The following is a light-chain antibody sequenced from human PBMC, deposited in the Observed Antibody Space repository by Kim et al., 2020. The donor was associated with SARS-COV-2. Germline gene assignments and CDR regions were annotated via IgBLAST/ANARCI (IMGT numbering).Light chain of an antibody. CDR1: QSVSSY. J-gene: IGKJ1*01. CDR3: QQYDTWRWA. V-gene: IGKV3-15*01. Sequence: VSPGDRATLSCRASQSVSSYLAWYQQKPGQAPRLLIFGASTRAAGVPSSFSGSGSGTEFTLTVGSLQSEDGAVYYCQQYDTWRWAFGQGTKVEIK. CDR2: GAS.